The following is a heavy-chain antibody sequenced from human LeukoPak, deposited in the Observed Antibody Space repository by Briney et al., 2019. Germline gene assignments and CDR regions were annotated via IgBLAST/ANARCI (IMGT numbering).Heavy chain of an antibody. CDR2: ISSSGGST. J-gene: IGHJ4*02. CDR1: GFTFCSHA. D-gene: IGHD2-15*01. Sequence: GGSLRLSCVASGFTFCSHAMSWVRQAPGMGLEWVSTISSSGGSTYYAGSVKGRFTISRDNSKNTLYLQMNSLRAEDTAVHYCARSSSGGRSIYDYWGQGTLVTASS. V-gene: IGHV3-23*01. CDR3: ARSSSGGRSIYDY.